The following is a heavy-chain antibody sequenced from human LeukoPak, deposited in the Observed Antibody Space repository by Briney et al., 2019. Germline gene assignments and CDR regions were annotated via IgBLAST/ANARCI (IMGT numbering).Heavy chain of an antibody. CDR3: AGHHPRNTVDF. CDR2: ISDIGSI. Sequence: SEALSLTCTVSGGSISSYYWSRIRQPPGKGLEWIAYISDIGSINYNPSLKSRVTISLDTSKNQFSLKLSSVTAADTAVYYCAGHHPRNTVDFWGQGTLVTVSS. D-gene: IGHD2-8*02. V-gene: IGHV4-59*08. CDR1: GGSISSYY. J-gene: IGHJ4*02.